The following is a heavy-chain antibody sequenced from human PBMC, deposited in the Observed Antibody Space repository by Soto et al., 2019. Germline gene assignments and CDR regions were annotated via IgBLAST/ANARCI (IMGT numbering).Heavy chain of an antibody. D-gene: IGHD4-17*01. V-gene: IGHV4-30-2*01. CDR2: IYHSGST. J-gene: IGHJ4*02. CDR3: ARGHTVTTLFFFDY. CDR1: GGSISSGGYS. Sequence: QLQLQESGSGLVKPSQTLSLTCAVSGGSISSGGYSWSWIRQPPGTGLEWIGYIYHSGSTYYNPSLQSRVTISVDRSKNQFSLKLSSVTAADTAVYYCARGHTVTTLFFFDYWGQGTLVTVSS.